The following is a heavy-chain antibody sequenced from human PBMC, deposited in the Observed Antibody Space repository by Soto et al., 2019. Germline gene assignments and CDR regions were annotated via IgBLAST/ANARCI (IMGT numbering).Heavy chain of an antibody. J-gene: IGHJ4*02. Sequence: EVQLVESGGGLVKPGGSLRLSCAASGFTFSSYSMNWVRQAPGKGLEWVSYISSSSSYIYDADSVKVRFTISRDNAKHSLCLEMTRLRSEDTAVYYCAWDHCSGCNCYLDWGQGTLVTVAA. CDR2: ISSSSSYI. CDR3: AWDHCSGCNCYLD. CDR1: GFTFSSYS. V-gene: IGHV3-21*01. D-gene: IGHD2-15*01.